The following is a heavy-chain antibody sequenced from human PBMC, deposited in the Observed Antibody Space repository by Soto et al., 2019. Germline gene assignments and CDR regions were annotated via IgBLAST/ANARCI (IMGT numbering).Heavy chain of an antibody. CDR2: IYYSGST. CDR1: GAPISSGDYY. V-gene: IGHV4-30-4*01. J-gene: IGHJ4*02. CDR3: ARASYDSSTYYLDY. D-gene: IGHD3-22*01. Sequence: SETLSLTCTVSGAPISSGDYYWTWIRQPPGKGLEWIGSIYYSGSTYYNPSLKSRVTISVDTSNNQFSLKLSSVTAADTAVYYCARASYDSSTYYLDYWGQGTLVTVSS.